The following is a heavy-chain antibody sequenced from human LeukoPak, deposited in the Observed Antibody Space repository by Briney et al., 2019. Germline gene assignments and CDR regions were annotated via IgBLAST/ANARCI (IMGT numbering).Heavy chain of an antibody. J-gene: IGHJ4*02. CDR2: IYSGGST. CDR3: ARIEYTSSSSPFDY. V-gene: IGHV3-53*01. Sequence: GGSLRLSCTASGFTVISNYMSWVRQAPGKGLEWVSLIYSGGSTYYADSVKGRFTISRDNSKNTLYLQMNSLRAEDTAVYYCARIEYTSSSSPFDYWGQGTLVTVSS. CDR1: GFTVISNY. D-gene: IGHD6-6*01.